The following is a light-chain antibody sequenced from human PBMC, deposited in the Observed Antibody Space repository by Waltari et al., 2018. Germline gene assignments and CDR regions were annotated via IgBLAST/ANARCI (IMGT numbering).Light chain of an antibody. CDR1: SNAAVGYNY. V-gene: IGLV2-14*03. CDR3: SSYTSRSTLV. J-gene: IGLJ2*01. CDR2: DVT. Sequence: QSALTQPASVSGAPGQSITISCTGTSNAAVGYNYVSWYQQHPGKAPKLIISDVTYRPSGVSNRFSGSKSDNTASLTISGLQAEDESDYYCSSYTSRSTLVFGGGTKLTVL.